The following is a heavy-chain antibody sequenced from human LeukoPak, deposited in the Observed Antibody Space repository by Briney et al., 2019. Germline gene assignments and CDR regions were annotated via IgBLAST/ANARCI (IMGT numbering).Heavy chain of an antibody. J-gene: IGHJ4*02. V-gene: IGHV3-21*01. Sequence: GGSLRPSCAASGFTFSSYSMNWVRQAPGKGLEWVSSISSSSSYIYYADSVKGRFTISRDNAKNSLYLQMNSLRAEDTAVYYCARDFPADDTAMDYWGQGTLVTVSS. CDR3: ARDFPADDTAMDY. CDR2: ISSSSSYI. D-gene: IGHD5-18*01. CDR1: GFTFSSYS.